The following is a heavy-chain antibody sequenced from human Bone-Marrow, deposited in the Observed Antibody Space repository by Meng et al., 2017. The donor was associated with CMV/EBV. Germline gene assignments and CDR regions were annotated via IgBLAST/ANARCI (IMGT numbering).Heavy chain of an antibody. D-gene: IGHD5-12*01. CDR1: GYSFTSYW. J-gene: IGHJ4*02. V-gene: IGHV5-51*01. CDR3: ARINRYSGYDLGDD. CDR2: IYPGDSDT. Sequence: KVSCKGSGYSFTSYWIGWVRQMPGKGLEWMGIIYPGDSDTRYSPSFQGQVTISADKSISTAYLQWSSLKASDTAMYFCARINRYSGYDLGDDWGQGTLVTVSS.